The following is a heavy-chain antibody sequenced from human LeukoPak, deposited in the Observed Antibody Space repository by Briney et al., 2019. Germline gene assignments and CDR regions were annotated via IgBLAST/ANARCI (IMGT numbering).Heavy chain of an antibody. D-gene: IGHD3-3*01. CDR1: GYTFTGYY. CDR3: ARLGTIFGVVITNTFDY. V-gene: IGHV1-2*02. Sequence: GASVKVSCKASGYTFTGYYMHWVRQAPGQGLEWMGWINPNSGGTNYAQKFQGRVTMTRDTSISTAYMELSRLGSDDTAVYYCARLGTIFGVVITNTFDYWGQGTLVTVSS. CDR2: INPNSGGT. J-gene: IGHJ4*02.